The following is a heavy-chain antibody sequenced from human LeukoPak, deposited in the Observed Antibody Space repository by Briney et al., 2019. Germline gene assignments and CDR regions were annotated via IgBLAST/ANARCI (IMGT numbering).Heavy chain of an antibody. CDR3: ARDPGCGGGSCYSRFDY. CDR2: ISYSGSTI. CDR1: GFTFSSYE. Sequence: QPGGSLRLSCAASGFTFSSYEMNWVRQAPGKGLEWVSYISYSGSTIYYGDSVKGRFTISRDNAKNSLYLQMSSLRAEDTAVYYCARDPGCGGGSCYSRFDYWGQGTLVTVSS. J-gene: IGHJ4*02. V-gene: IGHV3-48*03. D-gene: IGHD2-15*01.